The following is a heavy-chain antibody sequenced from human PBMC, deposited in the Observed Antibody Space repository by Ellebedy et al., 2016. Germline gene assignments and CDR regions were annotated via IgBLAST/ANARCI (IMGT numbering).Heavy chain of an antibody. CDR3: ARDRYCSSTSCYTYEYFQH. Sequence: GGSLRLSXAASGFTFSSYAMHWVRQAPGKGLEWVAVISYDGSNKYYADSVKGRLTISRDNSKNTLYLQMNSLRAEDTAVYYCARDRYCSSTSCYTYEYFQHWGQGTLVTVSS. D-gene: IGHD2-2*02. CDR1: GFTFSSYA. V-gene: IGHV3-30-3*01. J-gene: IGHJ1*01. CDR2: ISYDGSNK.